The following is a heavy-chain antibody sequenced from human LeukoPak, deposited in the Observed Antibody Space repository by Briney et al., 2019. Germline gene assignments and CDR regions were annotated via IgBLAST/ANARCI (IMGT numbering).Heavy chain of an antibody. CDR1: GFTFSSYW. CDR3: GRGHWGLDY. Sequence: GGSLRLSCAASGFTFSSYWMSWVRQAPGKGLEWVANIKQDGSEEYYVDSVKGRFTISRDNGKNSLYLQMNSLRAEDTAVYYCGRGHWGLDYWGQGALVTVSS. D-gene: IGHD7-27*01. J-gene: IGHJ4*02. V-gene: IGHV3-7*01. CDR2: IKQDGSEE.